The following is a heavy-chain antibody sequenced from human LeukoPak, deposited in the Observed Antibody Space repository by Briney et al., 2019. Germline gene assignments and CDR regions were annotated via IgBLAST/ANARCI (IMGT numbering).Heavy chain of an antibody. J-gene: IGHJ4*02. V-gene: IGHV3-21*01. CDR3: ARANNYDSSGYLDY. D-gene: IGHD3-22*01. CDR1: GFTFSSYS. Sequence: GGSLRLSCAASGFTFSSYSMNWVRQAPGKGLEWFSSISSSSSYIYYADSVKGRFTISRDNAKNSLYLQMNSLRAEDTAVYYCARANNYDSSGYLDYWGQGTLVTVSS. CDR2: ISSSSSYI.